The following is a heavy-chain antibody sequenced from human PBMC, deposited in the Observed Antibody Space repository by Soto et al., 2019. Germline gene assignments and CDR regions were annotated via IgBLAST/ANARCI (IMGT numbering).Heavy chain of an antibody. V-gene: IGHV2-5*01. CDR2: IYWNDDK. CDR3: AHRWDYVWEWGAYFDY. J-gene: IGHJ4*02. Sequence: SGPTLVNPTQTLTLTCTFSGFSLSTSGVGVGWIRQPPGKALEWLALIYWNDDKRYSPSLRSRLTITKDTSKNQVVLTMTNMDPVDTATYYCAHRWDYVWEWGAYFDYWGQGTLVTVSS. CDR1: GFSLSTSGVG. D-gene: IGHD3-16*01.